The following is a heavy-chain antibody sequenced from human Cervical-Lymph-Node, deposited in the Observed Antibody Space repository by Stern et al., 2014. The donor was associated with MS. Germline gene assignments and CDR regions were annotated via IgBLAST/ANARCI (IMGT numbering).Heavy chain of an antibody. CDR2: IRSSGSTI. V-gene: IGHV3-11*01. Sequence: QVQLVESGGGLVKPGGSLRLSCAASGFTFSDYYMSWIRQAPGKGLEWVSYIRSSGSTIYYADSVKGRFTISRDNAKNSLYLQMNSLRAEDTAVYYCARDIVDIVLPSPHYYYYGMDVWGQGTTVTVSS. CDR3: ARDIVDIVLPSPHYYYYGMDV. J-gene: IGHJ6*02. CDR1: GFTFSDYY. D-gene: IGHD2-8*01.